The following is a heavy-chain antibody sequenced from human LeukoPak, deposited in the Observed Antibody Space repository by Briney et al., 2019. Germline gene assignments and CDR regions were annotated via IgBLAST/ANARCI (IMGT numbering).Heavy chain of an antibody. D-gene: IGHD4-23*01. V-gene: IGHV3-9*01. CDR2: ISYNSGSL. CDR1: GFTFDDYG. Sequence: GGSLRLSCAASGFTFDDYGMHWVRQAPGKGLEWVSGISYNSGSLGYADSVKGRFTISRENAKNSLYLQMNSLRAEDTAVYYCARDSADYGGNSYYFDYWGQGTLVTVSS. CDR3: ARDSADYGGNSYYFDY. J-gene: IGHJ4*02.